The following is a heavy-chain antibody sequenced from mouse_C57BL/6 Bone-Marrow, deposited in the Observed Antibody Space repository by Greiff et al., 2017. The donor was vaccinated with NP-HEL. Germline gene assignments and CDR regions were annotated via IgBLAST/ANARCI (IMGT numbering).Heavy chain of an antibody. CDR1: GFSLTSYG. CDR2: LWSGGST. D-gene: IGHD2-2*01. V-gene: IGHV2-2*01. Sequence: QVQLKESGPGLVQPSQSLSITCTVSGFSLTSYGVHWVRQSPGKGLAWLGVLWSGGSTDYTAAFISRLSISKDNSKSQVFFKMNSLQADDTAIYYCARNRDYGYDSFAYWGQGTLVTVSA. CDR3: ARNRDYGYDSFAY. J-gene: IGHJ3*01.